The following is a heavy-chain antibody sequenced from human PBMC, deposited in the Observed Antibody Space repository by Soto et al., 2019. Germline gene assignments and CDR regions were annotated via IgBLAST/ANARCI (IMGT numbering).Heavy chain of an antibody. J-gene: IGHJ5*02. CDR2: VYATGTS. CDR3: VRDGSKTLRDCFDP. Sequence: SETLSLTCSVSGGSMSKFYWSWIRKTAGKGLEWMGRVYATGTSDYNPSLRSRIAMSVDISKKTFSLRLRSVTAADTGVYYCVRDGSKTLRDCFDPWGQGILVTVS. D-gene: IGHD4-17*01. CDR1: GGSMSKFY. V-gene: IGHV4-4*07.